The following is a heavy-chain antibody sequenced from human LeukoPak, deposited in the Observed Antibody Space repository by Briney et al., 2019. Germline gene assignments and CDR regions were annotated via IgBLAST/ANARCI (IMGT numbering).Heavy chain of an antibody. D-gene: IGHD5-12*01. J-gene: IGHJ4*02. CDR1: GGSISGYY. Sequence: PSETLSLTCTVSGGSISGYYWSWIRQPPGKGLEWIGYILYSGTTNSNPSLKSRVNISLDTSNNQISLKLTSVTAADTAVYFCARMGGYSGYATHWGQGILVTVSS. CDR3: ARMGGYSGYATH. V-gene: IGHV4-59*08. CDR2: ILYSGTT.